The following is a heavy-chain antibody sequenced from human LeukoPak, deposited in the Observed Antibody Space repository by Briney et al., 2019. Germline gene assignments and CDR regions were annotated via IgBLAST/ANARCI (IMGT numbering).Heavy chain of an antibody. CDR1: GFTFSSYG. V-gene: IGHV3-30*02. CDR3: AKDQGCSGGSCYRGAFDI. CDR2: IRYDGSNR. D-gene: IGHD2-15*01. J-gene: IGHJ3*02. Sequence: GGCLRLSCAASGFTFSSYGMHWVRQAPGKGLEWVAFIRYDGSNRYYADSVKGRFTISRDNSKNTLYLQMNSLRAEDTAVYYCAKDQGCSGGSCYRGAFDIWGQGTMVTVSS.